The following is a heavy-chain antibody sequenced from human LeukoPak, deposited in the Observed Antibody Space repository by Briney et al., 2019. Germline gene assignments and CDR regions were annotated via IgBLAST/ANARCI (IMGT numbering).Heavy chain of an antibody. J-gene: IGHJ4*02. CDR2: IIPILGIA. CDR1: GGTFSSYT. Sequence: ASVKVSCKASGGTFSSYTISWVRQAPGQGLEWMGRIIPILGIANYAQKFQGRVTITADKSTSTAYMELSSLRSEDTAVYCCARTPTYYDFWSGYALFDYWGQGTLVTVSS. CDR3: ARTPTYYDFWSGYALFDY. D-gene: IGHD3-3*01. V-gene: IGHV1-69*02.